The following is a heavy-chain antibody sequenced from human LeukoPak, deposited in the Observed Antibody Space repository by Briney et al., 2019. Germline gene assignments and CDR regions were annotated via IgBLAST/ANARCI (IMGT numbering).Heavy chain of an antibody. CDR2: MSPNSGDT. Sequence: SVKVSCKASGGTFSSYAISWVRQATGQGLEWLGWMSPNSGDTGYAQKFQGRVTMTSDSSISTAYMGLSSLRSEDTAIYYCVRTPPNWGFDYWGQGTLVTVSS. CDR3: VRTPPNWGFDY. J-gene: IGHJ4*02. D-gene: IGHD7-27*01. CDR1: GGTFSSYA. V-gene: IGHV1-8*02.